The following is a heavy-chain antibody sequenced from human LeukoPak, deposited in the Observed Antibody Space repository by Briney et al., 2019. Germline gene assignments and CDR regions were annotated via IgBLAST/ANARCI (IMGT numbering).Heavy chain of an antibody. V-gene: IGHV3-15*01. J-gene: IGHJ4*02. Sequence: GGSLRLSCAASGFTFSNAWMSWVRQAPGKGLEWVGRIKSKTDGGTTGYAAPVKGRFTISRDDSKNTLYLQMNSLKTEDTAVYYCTTGYCGGDCIYDYWGQGTLVTVSS. CDR1: GFTFSNAW. D-gene: IGHD2-21*02. CDR3: TTGYCGGDCIYDY. CDR2: IKSKTDGGTT.